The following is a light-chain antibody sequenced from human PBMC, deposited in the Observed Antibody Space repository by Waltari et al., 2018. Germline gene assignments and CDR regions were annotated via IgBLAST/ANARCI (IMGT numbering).Light chain of an antibody. CDR1: SSHVGGYNY. V-gene: IGLV2-11*01. Sequence: QSALTQPRSVSGSPGQSVTISCTGTSSHVGGYNYVSWYQQHPGKAPKLMIYDVSKRPSGVPDLFSGSKSGNTASLTISGLQAEDEADYYCCSYAGSYTWVFGGGTKLTVL. J-gene: IGLJ3*02. CDR3: CSYAGSYTWV. CDR2: DVS.